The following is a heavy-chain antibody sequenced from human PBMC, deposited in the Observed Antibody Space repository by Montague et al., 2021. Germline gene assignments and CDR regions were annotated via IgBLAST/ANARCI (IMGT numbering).Heavy chain of an antibody. Sequence: SSNSSPSLKSRVTISVDTSKNQFSLKVSSVTAADTAVYYCARAGDGYNPAFDIWGQGTMVTVSS. CDR3: ARAGDGYNPAFDI. CDR2: SS. D-gene: IGHD5-24*01. V-gene: IGHV4-59*01. J-gene: IGHJ3*02.